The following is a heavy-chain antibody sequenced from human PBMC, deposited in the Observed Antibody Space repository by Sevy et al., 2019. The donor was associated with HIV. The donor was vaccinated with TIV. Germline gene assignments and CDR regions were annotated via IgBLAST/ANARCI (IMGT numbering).Heavy chain of an antibody. D-gene: IGHD7-27*01. J-gene: IGHJ3*01. Sequence: GGSLRLSCAASGFTVSSNYMSWVRQAPGKGLEWVSSIYSGGTTYYADSVKGRFTISRDNSKNMLYLQMNSLRDEDTAVFFCARGWGAFDAWGQGTMVTVSS. CDR2: IYSGGTT. CDR1: GFTVSSNY. CDR3: ARGWGAFDA. V-gene: IGHV3-66*01.